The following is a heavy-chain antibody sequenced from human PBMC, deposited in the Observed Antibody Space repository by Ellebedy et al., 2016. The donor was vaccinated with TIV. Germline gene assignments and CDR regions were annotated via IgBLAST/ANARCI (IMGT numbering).Heavy chain of an antibody. CDR3: ARERTTAVDF. CDR2: INPDSGVT. J-gene: IGHJ4*02. D-gene: IGHD4-17*01. CDR1: GYTFTGYY. V-gene: IGHV1-2*02. Sequence: AASVKVSCKASGYTFTGYYMHWVRQAPGQGLEWMAWINPDSGVTIVAQKFQGRVTVTRDTSIATAYMELSSLRSDDTAVYFCARERTTAVDFWGQGTLVSVSS.